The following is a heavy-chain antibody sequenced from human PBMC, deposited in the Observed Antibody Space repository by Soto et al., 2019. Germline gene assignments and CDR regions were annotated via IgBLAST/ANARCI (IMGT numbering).Heavy chain of an antibody. J-gene: IGHJ4*02. CDR1: GFILSNFL. V-gene: IGHV3-7*05. CDR2: IKEDGSEK. D-gene: IGHD1-26*01. Sequence: GGSLRLSCAASGFILSNFLMSWVRQAPGKGLEWVANIKEDGSEKYHVDSVKGRFTISRDNVKNLMYLQMDSLRAEDTAVYKCVRGGSHSFDYCGQGTLVTVSS. CDR3: VRGGSHSFDY.